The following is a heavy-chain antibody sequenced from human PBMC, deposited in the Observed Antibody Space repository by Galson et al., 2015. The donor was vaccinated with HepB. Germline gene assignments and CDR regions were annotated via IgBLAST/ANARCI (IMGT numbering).Heavy chain of an antibody. CDR1: GYTFTSYY. J-gene: IGHJ4*02. V-gene: IGHV1-46*03. D-gene: IGHD2-15*01. Sequence: KVSCKASGYTFTSYYMHWVRQAPGQGLEWMGIINPSGGSTSYAQKFQGRVTMTRDTSTSTVYMERSSLRSEDTAVYYCAREEGYCSGGSCYFDYSGQGTLVTVSS. CDR2: INPSGGST. CDR3: AREEGYCSGGSCYFDY.